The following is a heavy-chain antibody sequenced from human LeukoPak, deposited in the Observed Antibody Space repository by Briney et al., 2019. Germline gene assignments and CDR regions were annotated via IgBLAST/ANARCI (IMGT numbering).Heavy chain of an antibody. D-gene: IGHD3-3*01. Sequence: PGGSLRLSCAASGFTFSSYWMSWVRQAPGKGLEWVANIKQDGSEKYYVDSVKGRFTISRDYAKNSLYLQMNSLRAEDTAVYYCARDKSTYYDFWSGYFRGFDPWGQGTLVTVSS. CDR2: IKQDGSEK. CDR3: ARDKSTYYDFWSGYFRGFDP. J-gene: IGHJ5*02. CDR1: GFTFSSYW. V-gene: IGHV3-7*01.